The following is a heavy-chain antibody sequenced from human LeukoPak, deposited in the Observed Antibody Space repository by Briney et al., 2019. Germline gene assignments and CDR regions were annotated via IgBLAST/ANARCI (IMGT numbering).Heavy chain of an antibody. V-gene: IGHV1-2*02. J-gene: IGHJ4*02. Sequence: ASVKVSCKASGYTFTGYYMHWVRQAPGQGLEWMGWINPNRGGTNYAQKFQGRVTMTRDTSISTAYMELSRLRSDDTAVYYCAREGVGATTVVDYWGQGTLVTVSS. D-gene: IGHD1-26*01. CDR2: INPNRGGT. CDR3: AREGVGATTVVDY. CDR1: GYTFTGYY.